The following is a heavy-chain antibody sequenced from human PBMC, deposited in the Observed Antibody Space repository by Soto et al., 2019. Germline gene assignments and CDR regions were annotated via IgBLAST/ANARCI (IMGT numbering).Heavy chain of an antibody. J-gene: IGHJ4*02. Sequence: QVQLVESGGGVVQPGRSLRLSCAASGFTFSSYGMHWVRQAPGKGLEWVAIISYDGSNKYYADSVKGRFTISRDNSKNTLSLQMNGLRAEDTALYYCAKDIGQWVAVAGRGPYWGQGTLVTVSS. CDR3: AKDIGQWVAVAGRGPY. CDR1: GFTFSSYG. CDR2: ISYDGSNK. V-gene: IGHV3-30*18. D-gene: IGHD6-19*01.